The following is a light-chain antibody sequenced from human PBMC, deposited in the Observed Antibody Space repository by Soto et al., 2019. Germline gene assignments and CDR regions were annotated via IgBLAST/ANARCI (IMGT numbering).Light chain of an antibody. CDR3: QQYNSYTST. J-gene: IGKJ1*01. V-gene: IGKV1-5*03. CDR1: QSISSW. Sequence: DIQMTQSPSTLSASVGDRVTITCRASQSISSWLAWYQQKPGKAPKLVIYKASSLESGVPSRFSGSGSGTXFXLTISSLHPDYFATYYCQQYNSYTSTFGQGTTVEIK. CDR2: KAS.